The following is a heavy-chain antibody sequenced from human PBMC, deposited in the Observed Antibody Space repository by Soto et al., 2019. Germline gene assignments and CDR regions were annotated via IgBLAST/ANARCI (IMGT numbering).Heavy chain of an antibody. V-gene: IGHV5-51*01. J-gene: IGHJ5*02. CDR1: GYSFTSYW. Sequence: PGESLKISCKGSGYSFTSYWIGWVRQMPGKGLEWMGIIYPGDSDTRYSPSFQGQVTISADKSISTAYLQWSSLKASDTAMYYCARGEQPGPDSPVTKETWFAPWGKEPLVTVP. D-gene: IGHD6-13*01. CDR3: ARGEQPGPDSPVTKETWFAP. CDR2: IYPGDSDT.